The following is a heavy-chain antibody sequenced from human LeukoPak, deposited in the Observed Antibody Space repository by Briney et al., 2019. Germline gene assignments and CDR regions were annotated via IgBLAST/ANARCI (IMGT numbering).Heavy chain of an antibody. J-gene: IGHJ4*02. D-gene: IGHD2-2*01. CDR1: GGSISSGSYY. Sequence: SQTLSLTCTVSGGSISSGSYYWSWIRQPAGKGLEWIGRIYTSGSTNYNPSLKSRVTISVDTSKNQFSLKLGSVTAADTAVYYCARGYCSSTSCYWRYWGQGTLVTVSS. CDR3: ARGYCSSTSCYWRY. CDR2: IYTSGST. V-gene: IGHV4-61*02.